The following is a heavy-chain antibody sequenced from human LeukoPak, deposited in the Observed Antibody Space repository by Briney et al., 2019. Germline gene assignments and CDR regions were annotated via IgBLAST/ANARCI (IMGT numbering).Heavy chain of an antibody. CDR1: GGSLSAYY. Sequence: SETLSLTCAVYGGSLSAYYWSWIRQPPGKGLEWIGEVNHSGSANYNPSLKSRVTMSVDTSKNQFSLRLSSVTAADTAVYYCASYYYGNDYWGQGTLVTVSS. CDR3: ASYYYGNDY. D-gene: IGHD3-10*01. J-gene: IGHJ4*02. CDR2: VNHSGSA. V-gene: IGHV4-34*01.